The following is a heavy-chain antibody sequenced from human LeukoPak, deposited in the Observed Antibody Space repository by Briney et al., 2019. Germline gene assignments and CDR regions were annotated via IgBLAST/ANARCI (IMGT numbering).Heavy chain of an antibody. CDR1: GFTFSSYW. D-gene: IGHD6-19*01. J-gene: IGHJ4*02. CDR3: ARDGNSSGWYSGDNTNF. Sequence: GGSLRLSCAVSGFTFSSYWMSWVRQAPGKGQEWVANINQDGTEKYYVDSVKGRFTISRDNVKNSLYLHLSSLRAEDTAVYYCARDGNSSGWYSGDNTNFWGQGTLVAVSS. CDR2: INQDGTEK. V-gene: IGHV3-7*01.